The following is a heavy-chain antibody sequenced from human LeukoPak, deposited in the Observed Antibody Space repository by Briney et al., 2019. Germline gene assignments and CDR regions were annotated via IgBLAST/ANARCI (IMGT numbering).Heavy chain of an antibody. CDR2: ISSTGST. CDR3: ARSTVGYTYFDY. J-gene: IGHJ4*02. V-gene: IGHV4-4*07. D-gene: IGHD5-12*01. CDR1: GGSLSSYP. Sequence: PSETLSLTCSVSGGSLSSYPWNWIRQPAGEGLGWMGRISSTGSTIYNPSLKSRVTLSVDTVKNQFSLELSSVTAADTAVYFCARSTVGYTYFDYWGQGALVTVSS.